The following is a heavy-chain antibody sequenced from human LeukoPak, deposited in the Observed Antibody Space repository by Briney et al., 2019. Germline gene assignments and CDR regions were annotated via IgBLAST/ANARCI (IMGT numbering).Heavy chain of an antibody. CDR3: AKEEGYYDSSGYYYDA. V-gene: IGHV3-48*01. CDR2: ISSSSSTI. D-gene: IGHD3-22*01. CDR1: GFTFSSYS. J-gene: IGHJ5*02. Sequence: PGGSLRLSCAASGFTFSSYSMNWVRQAPGKGLEWVSYISSSSSTIYYADSVKGRFTISRDNSKNTLYLQMNSLRAEDTAVYYCAKEEGYYDSSGYYYDAWGQGTLVTVPS.